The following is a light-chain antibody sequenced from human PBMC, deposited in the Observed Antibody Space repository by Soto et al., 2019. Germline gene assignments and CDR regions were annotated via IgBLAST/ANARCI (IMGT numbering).Light chain of an antibody. CDR1: QSVLYSSDNKNY. Sequence: DIVMTQSPDSLAVSLGERATINCKSSQSVLYSSDNKNYLAWYQQKPGQPPKLLIYWASTRDSGVPDRFSGSGSGADFPLTISSLQAEDVAVYYCQQYYSTLTFGGGTKVEIK. V-gene: IGKV4-1*01. J-gene: IGKJ4*01. CDR3: QQYYSTLT. CDR2: WAS.